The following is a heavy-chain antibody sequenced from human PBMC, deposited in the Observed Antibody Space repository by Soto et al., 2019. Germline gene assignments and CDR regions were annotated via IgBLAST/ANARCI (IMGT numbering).Heavy chain of an antibody. J-gene: IGHJ6*02. V-gene: IGHV3-21*01. D-gene: IGHD3-10*01. CDR1: GFTFSSYS. CDR3: ARAQYYYGSGTTTNYYYYYGMDV. CDR2: ISSSSSYI. Sequence: LRLSCAASGFTFSSYSMNWVRQAPGKGLEWVSSISSSSSYIYYADSVKGRFTISRDNAKNSLYLQMNSLRAEDTAVYYCARAQYYYGSGTTTNYYYYYGMDVWGQGTTVTVSS.